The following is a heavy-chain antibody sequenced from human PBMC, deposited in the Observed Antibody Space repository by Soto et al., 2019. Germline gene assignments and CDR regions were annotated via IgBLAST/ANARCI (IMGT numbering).Heavy chain of an antibody. CDR2: IYYSGST. CDR1: GGSISSYY. CDR3: VSSGYDSLFDY. D-gene: IGHD5-12*01. J-gene: IGHJ4*02. V-gene: IGHV4-59*08. Sequence: SETLSLTCTVSGGSISSYYWSWIRQPPGKGLEWIGYIYYSGSTNYNPSLKSRVTISVDTSKNQFSLKLSSVTAADTAVYYCVSSGYDSLFDYWGQGTLVTVS.